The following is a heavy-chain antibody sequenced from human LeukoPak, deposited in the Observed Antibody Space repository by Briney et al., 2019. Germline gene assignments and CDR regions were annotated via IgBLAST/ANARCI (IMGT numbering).Heavy chain of an antibody. CDR3: ARRGYYGSGSSHYYYMDV. D-gene: IGHD3-10*01. J-gene: IGHJ6*03. CDR2: INHSGST. V-gene: IGHV4-34*01. CDR1: GGSISGYY. Sequence: SETLSLTCTVSGGSISGYYWSWIRQPPGKGLEWIGEINHSGSTNYNPSLKSRVTISVDTSKNQFSLKLSSVTAADTAVYYCARRGYYGSGSSHYYYMDVWGKGTTVTISS.